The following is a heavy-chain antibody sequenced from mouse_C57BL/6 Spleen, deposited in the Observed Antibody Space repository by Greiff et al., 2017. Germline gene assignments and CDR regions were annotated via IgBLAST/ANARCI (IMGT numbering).Heavy chain of an antibody. J-gene: IGHJ3*01. Sequence: QVQLQQSGAELVRPGTSVKVSCKASGYAFTNYLIEWVKQRPGQGLEWIGVINPGSGGTNYNEKFKGKATLTADKFSSTAYMQLSSLTSEDSAVYFCARDGGLRRESWFAYWGQGTLVTVSA. CDR3: ARDGGLRRESWFAY. CDR1: GYAFTNYL. V-gene: IGHV1-54*01. CDR2: INPGSGGT. D-gene: IGHD2-4*01.